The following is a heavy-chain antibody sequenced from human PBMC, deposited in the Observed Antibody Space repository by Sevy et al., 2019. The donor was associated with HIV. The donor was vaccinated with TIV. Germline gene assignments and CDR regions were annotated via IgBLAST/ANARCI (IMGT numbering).Heavy chain of an antibody. CDR2: ISGSGGST. CDR3: AKVPNSSGWYGGY. J-gene: IGHJ4*02. D-gene: IGHD6-19*01. Sequence: GGSLRLSCAASGFTFSSYAMSWVRQAPGKGLEWVSAISGSGGSTYYADSVKGRFTIYRDNSKNTLYLQMNSLRAEDTAVYYCAKVPNSSGWYGGYWGQGTLVTVSS. V-gene: IGHV3-23*01. CDR1: GFTFSSYA.